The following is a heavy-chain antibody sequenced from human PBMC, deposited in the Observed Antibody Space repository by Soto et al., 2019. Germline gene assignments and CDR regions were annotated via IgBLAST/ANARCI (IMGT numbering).Heavy chain of an antibody. J-gene: IGHJ4*02. D-gene: IGHD6-13*01. CDR1: GFTFSDYY. Sequence: QVQLVESGGGLVKPGGSLRLSCAVSGFTFSDYYMTWIRQAPGKGLEWVSYISSSTSHTNYADSVKGRFTISRDNAKNALVLQMNGLRAEDTAVYYCARGRGAAADYFDFWGQGTLVTVSS. CDR2: ISSSTSHT. V-gene: IGHV3-11*05. CDR3: ARGRGAAADYFDF.